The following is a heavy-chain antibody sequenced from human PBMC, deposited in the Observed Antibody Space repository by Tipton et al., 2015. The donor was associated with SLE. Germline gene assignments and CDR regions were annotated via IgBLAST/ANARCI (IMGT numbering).Heavy chain of an antibody. V-gene: IGHV4-59*12. Sequence: TLSLTCTVSGGSISSYYWSWVRQPPGKGLDWIGYICYSGSTHYNPSLTRRVTISVDTSKNQFSLKLSSVTAADTAVYYCAGVSARGNYYGSGSWNDAFDIWGQGTMVTVSS. J-gene: IGHJ3*02. D-gene: IGHD3-10*01. CDR2: ICYSGST. CDR1: GGSISSYY. CDR3: AGVSARGNYYGSGSWNDAFDI.